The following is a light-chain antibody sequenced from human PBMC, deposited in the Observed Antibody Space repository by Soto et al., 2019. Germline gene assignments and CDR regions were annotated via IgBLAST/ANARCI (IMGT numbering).Light chain of an antibody. V-gene: IGKV1-5*03. J-gene: IGKJ1*01. CDR2: KAS. CDR1: QTISSW. CDR3: QQYNSYLWT. Sequence: DIQMTQSPSTLSGSVGDRVTITCRASQTISSWLAWYQQKPGKAPKLLIYKASNLQSGVPSRFSGSGSGTKFTLTISSLQPDDFATYYCQQYNSYLWTFGQGTKVDIK.